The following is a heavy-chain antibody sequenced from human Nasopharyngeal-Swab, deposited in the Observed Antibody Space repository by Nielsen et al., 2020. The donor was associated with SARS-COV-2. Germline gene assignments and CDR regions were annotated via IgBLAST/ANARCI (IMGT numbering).Heavy chain of an antibody. V-gene: IGHV2-70*01. D-gene: IGHD6-13*01. Sequence: SGPTLEKPTQTLSLTCTFSGFSLSTSGMCVSWIRQPPRKPLEWLALIDWDDDKYYSTSLKTMLTISKDTSKNQVVLTMTNMDPVDTATYYCARIRRQQLANGVGWFDPWGQGTLVTVSS. CDR2: IDWDDDK. J-gene: IGHJ5*02. CDR3: ARIRRQQLANGVGWFDP. CDR1: GFSLSTSGMC.